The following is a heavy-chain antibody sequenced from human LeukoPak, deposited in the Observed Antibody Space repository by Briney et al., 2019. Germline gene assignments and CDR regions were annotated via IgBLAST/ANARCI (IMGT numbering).Heavy chain of an antibody. D-gene: IGHD3-3*01. Sequence: SETLSLTCTVSGGSISSYYWSWIRQPPGKGLEWIGYIYYSGSTNYNPSLKSRVTMSVDTSKNQFSLKLSSVTAADTAVYYCARDPLLEGDAFDIWGQGTMVTVSS. CDR2: IYYSGST. CDR1: GGSISSYY. J-gene: IGHJ3*02. V-gene: IGHV4-59*12. CDR3: ARDPLLEGDAFDI.